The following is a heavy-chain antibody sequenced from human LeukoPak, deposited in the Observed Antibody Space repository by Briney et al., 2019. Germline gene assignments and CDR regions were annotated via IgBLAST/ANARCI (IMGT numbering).Heavy chain of an antibody. Sequence: GGSLRLSCAASGFTFSSYAMSWVRQALGKGLEWVSAISGSGGSTYYADSVKGRFTISRDNSKNTLYLQMNSLRAEDTAVYYCAKDRDIVVVPAAPHYWGQGTLVTVSS. V-gene: IGHV3-23*01. J-gene: IGHJ4*02. CDR2: ISGSGGST. CDR1: GFTFSSYA. D-gene: IGHD2-2*01. CDR3: AKDRDIVVVPAAPHY.